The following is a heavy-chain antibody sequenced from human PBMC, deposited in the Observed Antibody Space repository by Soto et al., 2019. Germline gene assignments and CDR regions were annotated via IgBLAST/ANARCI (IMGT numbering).Heavy chain of an antibody. Sequence: QVQLVQSGAEVKKPGSSVKVSCKASGGTFSSYAISWVRQAPGQGLEWMGGIIPIFGTANYAQKFQGRVTSTADESTRSVYMSLSSRRSEDTAVYYCASGLYCSGGSCSAYWGQVTLVTV. CDR1: GGTFSSYA. J-gene: IGHJ4*02. V-gene: IGHV1-69*01. D-gene: IGHD2-15*01. CDR3: ASGLYCSGGSCSAY. CDR2: IIPIFGTA.